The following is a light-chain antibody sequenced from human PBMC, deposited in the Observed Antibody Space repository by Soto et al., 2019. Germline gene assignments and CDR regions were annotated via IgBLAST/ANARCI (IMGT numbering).Light chain of an antibody. Sequence: CRASQNIRSNYVAWFQQTPGQAPRLLIYGAVNKASGIPDRFSGSGSGTEFTLTISSLEPEDFVVYYCQQYHSPPLTFGQGTKVDIK. CDR3: QQYHSPPLT. CDR2: GAV. CDR1: QNIRSNY. J-gene: IGKJ1*01. V-gene: IGKV3-20*01.